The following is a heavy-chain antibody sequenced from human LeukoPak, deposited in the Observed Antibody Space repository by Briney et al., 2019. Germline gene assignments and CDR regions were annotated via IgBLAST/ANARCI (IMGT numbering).Heavy chain of an antibody. CDR1: GVSASSNY. V-gene: IGHV3-53*01. CDR3: ARGRQYSTGWYYFDY. J-gene: IGHJ4*02. Sequence: PGGSLRLSSAASGVSASSNYMCWVRQAPGKGLEWVSGIYSGGSTYYADSVKGRFSISRDNSKNTLYLQMNCLRAEDTAVYYCARGRQYSTGWYYFDYWGQGTLVTVSS. CDR2: IYSGGST. D-gene: IGHD6-19*01.